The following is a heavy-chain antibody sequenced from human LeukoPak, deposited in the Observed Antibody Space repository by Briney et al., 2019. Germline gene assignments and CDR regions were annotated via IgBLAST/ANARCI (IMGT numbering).Heavy chain of an antibody. CDR2: ISGSGGNT. J-gene: IGHJ1*01. CDR1: GFTFSSYA. V-gene: IGHV3-23*01. CDR3: ARDGAAEYFQH. D-gene: IGHD6-13*01. Sequence: GGSLRLSCAASGFTFSSYAMSWVRQAPGKGLEWVSAISGSGGNTYFADSVKGRFTISRDNSKNSLYLQMNSLRAEDTAVYYCARDGAAEYFQHWGQGTLVTVSS.